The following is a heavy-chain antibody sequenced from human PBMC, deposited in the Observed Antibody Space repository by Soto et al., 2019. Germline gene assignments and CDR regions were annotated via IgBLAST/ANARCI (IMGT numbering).Heavy chain of an antibody. CDR1: GFTFSNYG. D-gene: IGHD3-10*01. V-gene: IGHV3-33*01. CDR2: ILNDGSNR. Sequence: QVQLVESGGGVVQPGRSLRLSCAASGFTFSNYGMHWVRQAPGKGLEWVAVILNDGSNRYHADSVKDRFTISRDNSKNMLYLQMNSLGAEDAAVYYGARDDEYSGNGMDVWGQGTAVTVS. CDR3: ARDDEYSGNGMDV. J-gene: IGHJ6*02.